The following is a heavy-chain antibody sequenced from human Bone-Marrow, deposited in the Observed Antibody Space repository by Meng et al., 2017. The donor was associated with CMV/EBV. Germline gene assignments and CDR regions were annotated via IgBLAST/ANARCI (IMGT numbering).Heavy chain of an antibody. D-gene: IGHD1-7*01. V-gene: IGHV3-30-3*02. CDR1: QFTFSRYG. Sequence: GESLKISCAASQFTFSRYGLHWVRQAPGKGLEWVAVISFDGSNKYYADSVKGRFTISRDNSKNTLYLQMNSLRAEDTAVYYCAKRGVGITGTKAGAFDIWGQGTMVTVSS. CDR3: AKRGVGITGTKAGAFDI. J-gene: IGHJ3*02. CDR2: ISFDGSNK.